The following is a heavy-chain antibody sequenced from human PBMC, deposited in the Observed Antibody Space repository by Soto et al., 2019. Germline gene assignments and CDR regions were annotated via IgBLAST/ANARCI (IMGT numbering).Heavy chain of an antibody. J-gene: IGHJ3*02. CDR2: MNSIGTST. CDR1: GFSFSSYA. D-gene: IGHD2-8*01. CDR3: AKDRGGYCTNGVCSYDAFDI. V-gene: IGHV3-23*01. Sequence: EVPLSESGGGLVQPGGSLGLSCAASGFSFSSYAMSWVRQAPGKGLEWVSVMNSIGTSTYYADSVKGRFTISRDNSKNTVYLQMNFLRAEDTAVYYCAKDRGGYCTNGVCSYDAFDIWGQGTMVTVSS.